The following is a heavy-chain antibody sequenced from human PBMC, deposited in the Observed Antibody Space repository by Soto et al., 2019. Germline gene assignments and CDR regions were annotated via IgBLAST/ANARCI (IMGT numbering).Heavy chain of an antibody. Sequence: GGSLRLSCEGSTYTFSSHAMSWVRQAPGKGLEWVSTVNNNGDKTYYADSVKGRFTISRDNSKNTLNLQMNSLRVEDTAIYYCAKVVSDDSGSYASDYFYFYGMDLWGQGTTVTVS. D-gene: IGHD3-10*01. J-gene: IGHJ6*02. V-gene: IGHV3-23*01. CDR2: VNNNGDKT. CDR3: AKVVSDDSGSYASDYFYFYGMDL. CDR1: TYTFSSHA.